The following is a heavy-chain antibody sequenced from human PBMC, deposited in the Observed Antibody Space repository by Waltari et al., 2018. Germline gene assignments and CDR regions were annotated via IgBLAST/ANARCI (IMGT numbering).Heavy chain of an antibody. CDR2: IIPIFGTA. CDR3: AGSVVVVPAAMGDWFDP. V-gene: IGHV1-69*01. D-gene: IGHD2-2*01. J-gene: IGHJ5*02. Sequence: LEWMGGIIPIFGTANYAQKVQGRVTITADESTSTAYMELSSLRSEDTAVYYCAGSVVVVPAAMGDWFDPWGQGTLVTVSS.